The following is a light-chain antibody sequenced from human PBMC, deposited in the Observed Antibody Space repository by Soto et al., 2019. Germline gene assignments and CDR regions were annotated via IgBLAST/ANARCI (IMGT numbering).Light chain of an antibody. V-gene: IGKV3-20*01. Sequence: EIVLTQSPGTLSLSPGERATLSCRASQSVSSSYLAWYQQKPGQAPRRLIYGASSRATGIPDRFSGSGSGTDFTLTISRLEPEDFAVYYCQPYGSSPPGVTFGPGTKVDIK. J-gene: IGKJ3*01. CDR1: QSVSSSY. CDR2: GAS. CDR3: QPYGSSPPGVT.